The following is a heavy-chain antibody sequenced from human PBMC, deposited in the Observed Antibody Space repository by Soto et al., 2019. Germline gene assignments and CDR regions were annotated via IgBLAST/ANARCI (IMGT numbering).Heavy chain of an antibody. Sequence: GASVKVSCKASGDTFTIFAISWVRQAPGQGLEWMGGIIPTIGTTNYAQRFQGRITITADKSTSTAYMELSSLRSEDTAVYYCASLGYCISTSCAPPKGDHDYYYYYGMDVWGQGTTVTVSS. J-gene: IGHJ6*02. D-gene: IGHD2-2*01. V-gene: IGHV1-69*06. CDR2: IIPTIGTT. CDR1: GDTFTIFA. CDR3: ASLGYCISTSCAPPKGDHDYYYYYGMDV.